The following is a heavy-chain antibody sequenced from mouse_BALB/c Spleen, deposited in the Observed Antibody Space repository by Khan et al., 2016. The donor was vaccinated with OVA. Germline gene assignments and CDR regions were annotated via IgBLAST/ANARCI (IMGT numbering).Heavy chain of an antibody. Sequence: VQLQQSGTVLARPGASVKMSCKASGYSFISYWMHWVKQRPGQGLEWIGAIYPGISDTRYKQKFKGKAKLTAVKSASTAYMEFSSLTNEDSAVYYCTRSYDSYYFAYWGQGTTLTVSA. D-gene: IGHD2-4*01. J-gene: IGHJ2*01. V-gene: IGHV1-5*01. CDR3: TRSYDSYYFAY. CDR1: GYSFISYW. CDR2: IYPGISDT.